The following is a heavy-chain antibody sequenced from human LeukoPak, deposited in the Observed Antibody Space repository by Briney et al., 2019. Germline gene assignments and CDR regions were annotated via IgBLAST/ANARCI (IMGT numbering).Heavy chain of an antibody. J-gene: IGHJ4*02. CDR1: GFPFSSYW. V-gene: IGHV3-74*01. D-gene: IGHD1-1*01. Sequence: GGSPRLSCAASGFPFSSYWMHWVRQAPGKGLVWVSRINSDGSSTNYADSVKGRFTISRDNSKNTLYLQMNSLRAEDTAVYYCARKTDHQTGGDYWGQGTLVTVSS. CDR2: INSDGSST. CDR3: ARKTDHQTGGDY.